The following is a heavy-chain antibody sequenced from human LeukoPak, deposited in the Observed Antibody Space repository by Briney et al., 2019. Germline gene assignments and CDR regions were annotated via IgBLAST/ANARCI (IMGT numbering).Heavy chain of an antibody. CDR3: ARDDWNTPDF. CDR2: ISGSGSTI. D-gene: IGHD1/OR15-1a*01. V-gene: IGHV3-48*03. CDR1: GXTFSSYE. Sequence: PGGSLRLSCAASGXTFSSYEMNWVRQAPGKGQEWVSYISGSGSTIYYADSVKGRFTISRDNAKNSLFLQMNSLRAEDTAVYYCARDDWNTPDFWGQGILVTVSS. J-gene: IGHJ4*02.